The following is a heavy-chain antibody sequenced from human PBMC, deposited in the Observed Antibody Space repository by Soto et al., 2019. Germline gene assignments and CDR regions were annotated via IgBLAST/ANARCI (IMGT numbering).Heavy chain of an antibody. Sequence: GGSLRLSCAASGFTFSSYSMNWVRQAPGKGLEWVSSISSSSSYIYYADSVKGRFTISRDNAKNSLYLQMNSLRAEDTAVYYCATQTGYYYYYGMDVWGQGTTVTVSS. V-gene: IGHV3-21*01. CDR2: ISSSSSYI. CDR1: GFTFSSYS. CDR3: ATQTGYYYYYGMDV. D-gene: IGHD7-27*01. J-gene: IGHJ6*02.